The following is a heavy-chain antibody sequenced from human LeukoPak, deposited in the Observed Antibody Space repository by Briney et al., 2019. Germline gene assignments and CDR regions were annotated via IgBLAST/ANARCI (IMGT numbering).Heavy chain of an antibody. CDR1: GFTLSGYI. CDR2: IKQSESER. CDR3: ARVVTDTAWPWDY. V-gene: IGHV3-7*01. J-gene: IGHJ4*02. Sequence: GGSLRLSCAASGFTLSGYIMSWVRQAPGKGLEWVANIKQSESERYYVDSVKGRFTISRDNAKNSLYLQMNSLRVEDTAVYYCARVVTDTAWPWDYWGQGTLVTVSS. D-gene: IGHD2-21*02.